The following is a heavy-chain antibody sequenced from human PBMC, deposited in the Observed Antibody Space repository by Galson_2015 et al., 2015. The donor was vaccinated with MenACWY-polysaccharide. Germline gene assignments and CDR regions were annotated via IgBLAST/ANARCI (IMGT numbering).Heavy chain of an antibody. V-gene: IGHV3-30*02. CDR2: IRNDEISK. J-gene: IGHJ4*02. D-gene: IGHD6-13*01. CDR3: ARNPSRLDIAAASN. Sequence: SVRLSCAASGFNFRGNGMHWVRQAPGKGLEWVALIRNDEISKHYIDAVKGRFSISRDNSKNTLYLQMNTLRPEDTAVYYCARNPSRLDIAAASNWGQGALVTVSS. CDR1: GFNFRGNG.